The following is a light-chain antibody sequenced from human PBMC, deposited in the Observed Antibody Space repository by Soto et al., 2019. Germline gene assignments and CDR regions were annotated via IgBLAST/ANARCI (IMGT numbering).Light chain of an antibody. CDR3: QQYHSWRT. CDR2: GAS. Sequence: IVMTQSPATLSVSPGERATLSCRASQRVSSNVAWYQQKPGQAPRLLLYGASARATGVPARFSGSGSGTQFTLTISGLQSEDFGVFYCQQYHSWRTFGQGTKV. V-gene: IGKV3-15*01. CDR1: QRVSSN. J-gene: IGKJ1*01.